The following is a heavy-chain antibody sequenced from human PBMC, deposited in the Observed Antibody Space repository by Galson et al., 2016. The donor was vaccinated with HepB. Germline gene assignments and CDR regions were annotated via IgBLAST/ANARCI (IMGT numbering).Heavy chain of an antibody. J-gene: IGHJ2*01. V-gene: IGHV1-2*02. D-gene: IGHD4-17*01. CDR1: GYTFTGYY. CDR3: ATLVTSVTASHQVSEDGVVYSDL. Sequence: SVKVSCKASGYTFTGYYMHWVRQAPGQGLEWMAWINPNSGATTYAQKFRGRLTVTRDTTIRTAYLDLSSLRSDDTAVYYCATLVTSVTASHQVSEDGVVYSDLWGRGTLVTVSS. CDR2: INPNSGAT.